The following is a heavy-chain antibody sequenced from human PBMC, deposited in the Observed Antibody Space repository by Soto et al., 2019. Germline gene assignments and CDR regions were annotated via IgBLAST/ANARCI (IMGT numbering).Heavy chain of an antibody. CDR3: ASGGVLRYFDWLLCFEY. Sequence: GASVKVSCKAAGYTFTSYYMHWVRQAPGQGLEWMGIINPSGGSASYAQKFQGRVTMTRDTSTSTVHMELSSLRSEDTAVYYGASGGVLRYFDWLLCFEYWGQGTLVTRSS. CDR2: INPSGGSA. J-gene: IGHJ4*02. D-gene: IGHD3-9*01. CDR1: GYTFTSYY. V-gene: IGHV1-46*01.